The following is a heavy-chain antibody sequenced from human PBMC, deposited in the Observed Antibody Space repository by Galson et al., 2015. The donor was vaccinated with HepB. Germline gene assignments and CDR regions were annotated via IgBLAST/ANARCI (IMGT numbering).Heavy chain of an antibody. CDR2: ISGSGGYK. V-gene: IGHV3-23*01. D-gene: IGHD4-23*01. CDR3: AKHDYGGNSEAYFDY. J-gene: IGHJ4*02. Sequence: SLRLSCAASGFTFSSYAMSWVRQAPGKGLEWVSAISGSGGYKYYADSVKGRFTIFRDNSKNTLYLQMNSLRAEDTAVYYCAKHDYGGNSEAYFDYWGQGTLVTVSS. CDR1: GFTFSSYA.